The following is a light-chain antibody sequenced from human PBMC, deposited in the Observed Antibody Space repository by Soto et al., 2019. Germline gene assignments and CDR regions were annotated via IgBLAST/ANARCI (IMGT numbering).Light chain of an antibody. CDR2: EVS. V-gene: IGLV2-14*01. J-gene: IGLJ3*02. CDR1: SSDVGGYDY. CDR3: SSYSSTSTPWV. Sequence: QSVLTQPASVSGSPGQPITISCTGTSSDVGGYDYVSWYQQHPGKAPKVIIYEVSNRASGVSSRFSGSKSGNTASLTISGLQAEDEADYYCSSYSSTSTPWVFGGGTKVTVL.